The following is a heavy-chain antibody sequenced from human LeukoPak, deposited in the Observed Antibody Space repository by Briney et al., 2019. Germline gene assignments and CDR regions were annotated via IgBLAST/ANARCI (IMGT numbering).Heavy chain of an antibody. Sequence: SETLSLTSTVSGGSISSSSYYWGWIRQPPGKGLEWIGSIYYSGNTYSNPSLKSRVTISVDTSKNQFSLRLTSVTAADTAVYYCARLIIVGCSIRRGYIFTWGQGTLFTVSS. CDR1: GGSISSSSYY. CDR2: IYYSGNT. CDR3: ARLIIVGCSIRRGYIFT. D-gene: IGHD6-25*01. V-gene: IGHV4-39*01. J-gene: IGHJ4*02.